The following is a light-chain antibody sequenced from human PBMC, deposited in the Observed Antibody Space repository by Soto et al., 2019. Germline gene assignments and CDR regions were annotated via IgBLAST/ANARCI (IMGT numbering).Light chain of an antibody. CDR1: QSVSSN. CDR2: GAS. CDR3: QQYDQWWT. J-gene: IGKJ1*01. Sequence: EIVFTQSPATLSLSPGERATLSCRASQSVSSNLAWYQQKPGQAPRLLIYGASTRATGIPARFSGSGSGTEFSLTISSLQSEDFGVYFCQQYDQWWTFGQGTKVDIK. V-gene: IGKV3-15*01.